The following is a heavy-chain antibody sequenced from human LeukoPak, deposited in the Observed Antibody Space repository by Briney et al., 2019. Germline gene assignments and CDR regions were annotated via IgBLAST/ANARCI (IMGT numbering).Heavy chain of an antibody. CDR1: GGSISSGDYY. Sequence: SQTLSLTCTVPGGSISSGDYYWSWIRQPPGKGLEWIGYIYYSGSTYYNPSLKSRVTISVDTSKNQFSLKLSSVTAADTAVYYCARDCSGGSCYGYFDLWGRGTLVTVSS. CDR3: ARDCSGGSCYGYFDL. D-gene: IGHD2-15*01. J-gene: IGHJ2*01. V-gene: IGHV4-30-4*01. CDR2: IYYSGST.